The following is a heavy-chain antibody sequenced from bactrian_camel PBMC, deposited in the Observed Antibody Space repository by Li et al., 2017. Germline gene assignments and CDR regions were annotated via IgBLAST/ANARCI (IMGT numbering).Heavy chain of an antibody. V-gene: IGHV3-2*01. CDR2: IYNDGSNT. Sequence: HVQLVESGGGPVQAGDSLRLSCAASGIFLSSYYMSWVRQAPGKGLEWVSSIYNDGSNTYYADSVKGRFTISEDNAKNTLFLRMNSLKPEDTATYFCAAVGLATIDNAGYCTGWGALDKYYGMDYWGNGTQVTVS. CDR1: GIFLSSYY. D-gene: IGHD5*01. J-gene: IGHJ7*01.